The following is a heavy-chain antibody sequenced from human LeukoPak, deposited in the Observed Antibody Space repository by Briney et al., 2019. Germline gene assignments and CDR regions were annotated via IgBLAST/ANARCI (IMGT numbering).Heavy chain of an antibody. V-gene: IGHV1-18*01. D-gene: IGHD3-3*01. CDR3: ARGPSITIFGDLDY. J-gene: IGHJ4*02. Sequence: ASVKVSCKASGYTYTSYGISWVRQAPGQGLEWMGWISAYNGNTNYAQKLQGRVTMTTDTSTSTAYMELRSLRSDDTAVYYCARGPSITIFGDLDYWGQGTLVTVSS. CDR1: GYTYTSYG. CDR2: ISAYNGNT.